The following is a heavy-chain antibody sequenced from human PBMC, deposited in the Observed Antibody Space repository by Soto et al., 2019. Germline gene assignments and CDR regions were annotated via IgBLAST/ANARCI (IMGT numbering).Heavy chain of an antibody. CDR3: AREVGATADY. Sequence: PGGSLRLSCAASGFTFTSYEMNWVRQAPGKGLEWISYISTTGSPIYYADSVKGRFTISRDNAKNSLYLQMNSLRADDTAVYYCAREVGATADYWGQGTLVTVS. D-gene: IGHD1-26*01. CDR2: ISTTGSPI. CDR1: GFTFTSYE. V-gene: IGHV3-48*03. J-gene: IGHJ4*02.